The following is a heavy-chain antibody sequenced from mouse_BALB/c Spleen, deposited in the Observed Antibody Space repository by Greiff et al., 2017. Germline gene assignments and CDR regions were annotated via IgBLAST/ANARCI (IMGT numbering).Heavy chain of an antibody. D-gene: IGHD2-4*01. CDR2: IWAGGST. CDR3: ARDGRIYYDYDGFAY. Sequence: VQLQQSGPGLVAPSQSLSITCTVSGFSLTSYGVHWVRQPPGKGLEWLGVIWAGGSTNYNSALMSRLSISKDNSKSQVFLKMNSLQTDDTAMYYCARDGRIYYDYDGFAYWGQGTLVTVSA. J-gene: IGHJ3*01. CDR1: GFSLTSYG. V-gene: IGHV2-9*02.